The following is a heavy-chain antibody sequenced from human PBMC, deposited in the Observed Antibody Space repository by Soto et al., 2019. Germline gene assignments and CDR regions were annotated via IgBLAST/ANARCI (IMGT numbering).Heavy chain of an antibody. CDR1: GFTFSGHA. D-gene: IGHD6-19*01. J-gene: IGHJ6*02. V-gene: IGHV3-33*01. CDR3: ARDGQSLAPYALDV. Sequence: QVQVVESGGGVVQPGRSLGLSCTASGFTFSGHAMHWVRQPPGQGLEWVAQIWYDGSNKYYEDSVKGRFTISRDNSKNTLYVQMDSLRVEDTAVYYCARDGQSLAPYALDVWGQGTSVTVSS. CDR2: IWYDGSNK.